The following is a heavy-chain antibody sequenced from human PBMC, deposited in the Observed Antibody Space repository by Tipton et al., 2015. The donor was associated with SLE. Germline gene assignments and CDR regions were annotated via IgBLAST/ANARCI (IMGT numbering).Heavy chain of an antibody. J-gene: IGHJ4*02. V-gene: IGHV3-21*03. CDR2: ISSSSSYI. Sequence: SLRLSCAASGFTVSSNYMSWVRQAPGKGLEWVSSISSSSSYIYYADSVKGRFTISRDNAKNSLYLQMNSLRAEDTAVYYCARGGEDGYYFDYWGQGTLVTVSS. CDR3: ARGGEDGYYFDY. D-gene: IGHD5-24*01. CDR1: GFTVSSNY.